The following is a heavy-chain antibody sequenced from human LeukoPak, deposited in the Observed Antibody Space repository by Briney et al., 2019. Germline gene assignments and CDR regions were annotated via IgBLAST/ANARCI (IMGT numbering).Heavy chain of an antibody. Sequence: LSGGSLRLSCAASGFTFSSYAMSWVRQAPGKGLEWVSAISGSGGSTYYADSVKGRFTISRDNSKNTLYLQMNGLRAEDTAVYYCAKDLELLWFGELLPFDYWGQGTLVTVSS. CDR2: ISGSGGST. D-gene: IGHD3-10*01. V-gene: IGHV3-23*01. CDR3: AKDLELLWFGELLPFDY. J-gene: IGHJ4*02. CDR1: GFTFSSYA.